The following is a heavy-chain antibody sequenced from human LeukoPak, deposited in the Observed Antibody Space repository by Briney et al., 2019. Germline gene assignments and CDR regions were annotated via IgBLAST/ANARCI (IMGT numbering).Heavy chain of an antibody. D-gene: IGHD1-20*01. CDR2: IYYSGST. CDR1: GGSISSGDYY. J-gene: IGHJ4*02. CDR3: ARAPQGHSWIFDY. V-gene: IGHV4-30-4*08. Sequence: PSQTPSLTCTVSGGSISSGDYYWSWIRQPPGKGLEWIGYIYYSGSTYYNPSLKSRVTISVDTSKNQFSLKLSSVTAADTAVYYCARAPQGHSWIFDYWGQGTLVTVSS.